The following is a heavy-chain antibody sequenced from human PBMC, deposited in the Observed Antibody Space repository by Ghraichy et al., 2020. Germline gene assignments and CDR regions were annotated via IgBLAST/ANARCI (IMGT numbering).Heavy chain of an antibody. CDR3: AHRPIAAAGADFDY. J-gene: IGHJ4*02. V-gene: IGHV2-5*02. CDR1: GFSLGTSGVG. D-gene: IGHD6-13*01. Sequence: SGPTLVKPTQTLTLTCTFSGFSLGTSGVGVGWIRQPPGKALEWLALIYWDDDQRYSPSLKSRLTITKDTSKNQVVLTMTNMDPVDTATYYCAHRPIAAAGADFDYWGQGTLVTVSS. CDR2: IYWDDDQ.